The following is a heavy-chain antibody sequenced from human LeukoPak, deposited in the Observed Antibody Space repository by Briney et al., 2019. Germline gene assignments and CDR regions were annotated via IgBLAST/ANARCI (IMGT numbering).Heavy chain of an antibody. CDR1: GGSFSGYY. J-gene: IGHJ5*02. CDR2: INHSGST. D-gene: IGHD2-2*01. CDR3: ARVPSASVVVVPAATNWFDP. Sequence: SETLSLTCAVYGGSFSGYYWSWIRQPPGKGLEWIGEINHSGSTNNNPSLKSRVTISVDTSKNQFSLKLSSVTAADTAVYYCARVPSASVVVVPAATNWFDPWGQGTLVTVSS. V-gene: IGHV4-34*01.